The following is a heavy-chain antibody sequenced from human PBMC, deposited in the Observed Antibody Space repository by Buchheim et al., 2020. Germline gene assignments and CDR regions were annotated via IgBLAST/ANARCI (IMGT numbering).Heavy chain of an antibody. Sequence: QVQLVESGGGVVQPGRSLRLSCAASGFTFSSYGMHWVRQAPGKGLEWVAVISYDGSNKYYADSVKGRFTISRDNSKNTLYLQMNSLRAEDTAVYYCAKDLDFGVVGSTPWYGMDVWGQGTT. J-gene: IGHJ6*02. CDR1: GFTFSSYG. V-gene: IGHV3-30*18. CDR3: AKDLDFGVVGSTPWYGMDV. CDR2: ISYDGSNK. D-gene: IGHD3-3*01.